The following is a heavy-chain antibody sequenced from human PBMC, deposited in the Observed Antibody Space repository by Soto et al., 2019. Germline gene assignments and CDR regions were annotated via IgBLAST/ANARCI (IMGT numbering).Heavy chain of an antibody. J-gene: IGHJ4*02. V-gene: IGHV4-39*01. CDR1: GCSISSSSYY. Sequence: XETLSLTCTVSGCSISSSSYYWGWIRQPPGKGLEWIGSIYYSGSTYYNPSLKSRVTISVDTSKNQFSLKLSSVTAADTAVYYCARKDDSSGYYDYWGQGTLVTVSS. CDR2: IYYSGST. CDR3: ARKDDSSGYYDY. D-gene: IGHD3-22*01.